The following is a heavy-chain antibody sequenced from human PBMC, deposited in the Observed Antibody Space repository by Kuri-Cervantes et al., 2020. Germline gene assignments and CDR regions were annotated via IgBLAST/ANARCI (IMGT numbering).Heavy chain of an antibody. Sequence: ASVKVSCKASGNSFSNSGISWVRQAPGQGLEWVGWISAYNGDTNYAQKFQGRVTMTTDTSTTTAFMELRGLRSDDTAVYYCAKVLSMTMATYAFDIWGQGTMVTVSS. J-gene: IGHJ3*02. CDR1: GNSFSNSG. D-gene: IGHD4/OR15-4a*01. V-gene: IGHV1-18*04. CDR3: AKVLSMTMATYAFDI. CDR2: ISAYNGDT.